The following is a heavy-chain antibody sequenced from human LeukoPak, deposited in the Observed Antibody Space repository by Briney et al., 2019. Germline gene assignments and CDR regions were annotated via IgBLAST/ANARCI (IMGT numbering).Heavy chain of an antibody. CDR3: AKTALSYSSSWYSYYYYMDV. D-gene: IGHD6-13*01. V-gene: IGHV3-30*02. CDR2: IRYDGSNK. J-gene: IGHJ6*03. Sequence: PGGSLRLSCAASGFTFSSYGMHWVRQAPGKGLEWVAFIRYDGSNKYCADSVKGRFTISRDNSKNTLYLQMNSLRAEDTAVYYCAKTALSYSSSWYSYYYYMDVWGKGTTVTISS. CDR1: GFTFSSYG.